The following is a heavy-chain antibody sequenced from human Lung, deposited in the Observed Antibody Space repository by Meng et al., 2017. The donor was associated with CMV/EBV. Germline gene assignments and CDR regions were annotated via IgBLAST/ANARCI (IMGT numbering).Heavy chain of an antibody. CDR3: ARLDIVVVTAASLVGGYYYYGMDV. J-gene: IGHJ6*02. CDR2: IIPIFGTA. CDR1: GGTFSSYA. D-gene: IGHD2-2*01. Sequence: SXXVSXXASGGTFSSYAISWVRQAPGQGLEWMGGIIPIFGTANYAQKFQGRVTITTDESTSTAYMELSSLRSEDTAVYYCARLDIVVVTAASLVGGYYYYGMDVWXQGTXVTVSS. V-gene: IGHV1-69*05.